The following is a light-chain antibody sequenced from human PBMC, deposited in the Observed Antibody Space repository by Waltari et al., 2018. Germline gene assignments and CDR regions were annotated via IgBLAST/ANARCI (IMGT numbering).Light chain of an antibody. CDR2: VNSDGSH. CDR1: SGHGRYA. J-gene: IGLJ2*01. CDR3: QTWDTDIVV. V-gene: IGLV4-69*01. Sequence: QLVVTQSPSASASLGASVKLTCPLSSGHGRYAIAWHQQQPEKGPRFLLRVNSDGSHNRGDGIPGRFSGSSSGAERYLIISGLQSEDEADYYCQTWDTDIVVFGGGTKLTV.